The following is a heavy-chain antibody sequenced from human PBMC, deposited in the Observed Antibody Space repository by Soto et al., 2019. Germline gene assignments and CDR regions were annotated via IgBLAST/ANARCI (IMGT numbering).Heavy chain of an antibody. CDR2: VYHTGYT. CDR1: GGSITGYY. CDR3: AKDPLEGGWAARPGSWFDP. Sequence: PSETLSLTCTVSGGSITGYYWSWIRQPAGRGLEWIGRVYHTGYTIYNPSLRGRVTMSLDTSKNQISLKLTSVTAADTAVYYCAKDPLEGGWAARPGSWFDPWGLGTLVTVSS. V-gene: IGHV4-4*07. D-gene: IGHD6-6*01. J-gene: IGHJ5*02.